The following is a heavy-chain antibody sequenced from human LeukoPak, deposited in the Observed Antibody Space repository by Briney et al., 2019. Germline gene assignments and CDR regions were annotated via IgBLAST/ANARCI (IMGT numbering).Heavy chain of an antibody. Sequence: SETLSLTCSVSGGSIGRSSYYWGWTRQPPGKGLEWIGSIYYSGGTYYNPSLKSRVTISVDTSKNQFSLKLSSVTAADTAVYYCAREGGSGSYYPTTRFDYWGQGTLVTVSS. CDR3: AREGGSGSYYPTTRFDY. V-gene: IGHV4-39*07. D-gene: IGHD3-10*01. CDR1: GGSIGRSSYY. J-gene: IGHJ4*02. CDR2: IYYSGGT.